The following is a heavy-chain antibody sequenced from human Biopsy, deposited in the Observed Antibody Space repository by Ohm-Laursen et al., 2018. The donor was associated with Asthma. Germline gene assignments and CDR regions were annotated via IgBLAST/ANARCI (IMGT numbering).Heavy chain of an antibody. J-gene: IGHJ3*01. V-gene: IGHV1-69*01. D-gene: IGHD3-9*01. CDR2: IIPIFGTA. Sequence: GSSVKVSCKASGGTFSSYAISWVRQAPGQGLEWMGGIIPIFGTANYAQKFQGRVTITADESTSTAYMELSSLRSEDTAMYYCARTYYDFLTGQVNDAFALWGQGTMVTVPS. CDR1: GGTFSSYA. CDR3: ARTYYDFLTGQVNDAFAL.